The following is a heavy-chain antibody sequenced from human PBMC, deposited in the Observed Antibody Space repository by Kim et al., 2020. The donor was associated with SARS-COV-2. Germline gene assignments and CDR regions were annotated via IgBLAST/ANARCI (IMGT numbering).Heavy chain of an antibody. CDR1: GGSFTSYS. Sequence: SETLSHTCAVFGGSFTSYSWSWIRQPPGKGLEWIGEINPSGSTNYIPSLKSRVTISLDTSKNQFSLKLTSVTAADTAVYYCARGRSELAYWGQGTLVTVSS. CDR2: INPSGST. V-gene: IGHV4-34*01. CDR3: ARGRSELAY. J-gene: IGHJ4*02.